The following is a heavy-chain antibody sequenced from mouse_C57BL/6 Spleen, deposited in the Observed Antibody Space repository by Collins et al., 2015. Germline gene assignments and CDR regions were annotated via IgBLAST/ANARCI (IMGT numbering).Heavy chain of an antibody. J-gene: IGHJ4*01. V-gene: IGHV3-6*02. CDR3: ARGMITTAMDY. CDR1: LLHHQWLL. D-gene: IGHD2-4*01. CDR2: INYDDSN. Sequence: QLQESGPGLRETLPHVSVSHLLCHWLLHHQWLLLELDPAVSRNKLEWMGYINYDDSNNYNSSLKNRISITRDTSKNQFFLKLNSVTTEDTATYYCARGMITTAMDYWGQGTSVTVSS.